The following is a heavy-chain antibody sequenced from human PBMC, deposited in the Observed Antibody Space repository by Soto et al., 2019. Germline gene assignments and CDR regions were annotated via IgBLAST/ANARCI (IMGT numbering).Heavy chain of an antibody. CDR3: ARDITMIVVVTKGVWFDP. CDR1: GGTFSSYA. V-gene: IGHV1-69*13. J-gene: IGHJ5*02. D-gene: IGHD3-22*01. Sequence: GASVKVSCKASGGTFSSYAISWVRQAPGQGLEWMGGIIPIFGTANYAQKFQGRVTITADESTSTAYMELSSLRSEDTAVYYCARDITMIVVVTKGVWFDPWGQGTLVTVSS. CDR2: IIPIFGTA.